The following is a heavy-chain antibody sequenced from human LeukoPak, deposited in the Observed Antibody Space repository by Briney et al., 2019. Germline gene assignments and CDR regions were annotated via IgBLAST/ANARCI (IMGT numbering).Heavy chain of an antibody. CDR3: ATEVVVRGNAFDI. CDR1: GGSISSGGYY. CDR2: IYHSGST. D-gene: IGHD3-22*01. Sequence: PSETLSLTCTVSGGSISSGGYYWSWIRQPPGKGLEWIGYIYHSGSTYYNPSLKSRVTISVDRSKNQFSLKLSSVTAADTAVYYCATEVVVRGNAFDIWGQGTMVTVSS. J-gene: IGHJ3*02. V-gene: IGHV4-30-2*01.